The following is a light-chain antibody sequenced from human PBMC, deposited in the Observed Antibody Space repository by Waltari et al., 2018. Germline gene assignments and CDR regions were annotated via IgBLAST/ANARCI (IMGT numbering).Light chain of an antibody. V-gene: IGLV2-23*01. CDR3: CSFAGSSPHVV. CDR1: SSDVGTYNL. Sequence: QSALTQPASVSGSPGQSITISCPGTSSDVGTYNLFPWYQHHPGKAPKLMIYESTKRPSGVSNRFSGSKSGNTASLTISGLQAEDEADYYCCSFAGSSPHVVFGGGTKLTVL. CDR2: EST. J-gene: IGLJ2*01.